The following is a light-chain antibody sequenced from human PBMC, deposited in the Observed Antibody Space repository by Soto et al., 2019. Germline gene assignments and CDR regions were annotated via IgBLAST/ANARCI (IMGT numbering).Light chain of an antibody. V-gene: IGKV1-5*03. J-gene: IGKJ2*01. CDR3: QQYNSYPYT. CDR2: KAS. Sequence: DIPMTQSPSTLSASVGDRVTITCRASQSITNWLAWYQQKPGKAPKVLIYKASSLESGVPSRFSGSGSGTEFTLTISSLQPDDFATYYCQQYNSYPYTFGQGTKLEIK. CDR1: QSITNW.